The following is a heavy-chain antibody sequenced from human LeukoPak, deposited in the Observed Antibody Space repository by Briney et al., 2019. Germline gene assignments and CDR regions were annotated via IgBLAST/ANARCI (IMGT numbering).Heavy chain of an antibody. D-gene: IGHD5-24*01. CDR3: AREDGYNYRTFDY. Sequence: GGSLRLSCAASGFTFSTYSMNWVRQAPGKGLEWVSSISSSRSYIYYADSVKGRFTISRDNGKNSLYLQMNSLRAEDTAVYYCAREDGYNYRTFDYWGQGTLVTVSS. V-gene: IGHV3-21*01. CDR2: ISSSRSYI. CDR1: GFTFSTYS. J-gene: IGHJ4*02.